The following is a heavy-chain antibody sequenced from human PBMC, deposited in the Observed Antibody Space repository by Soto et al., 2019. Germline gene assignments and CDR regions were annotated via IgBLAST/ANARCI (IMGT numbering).Heavy chain of an antibody. D-gene: IGHD2-21*01. Sequence: QVQMVESGGGLVQPGRSLRLTCTASGFNFNRFAIHWVRQAPSKALEWVAVISYDGNNEYVAVPLRDRFAISRDNSQNTVLLQIDDVRVADTARYYWTREPTTPYWLGPEDHWGQGSRVIVSS. CDR2: ISYDGNNE. J-gene: IGHJ4*02. V-gene: IGHV3-30*09. CDR3: TREPTTPYWLGPEDH. CDR1: GFNFNRFA.